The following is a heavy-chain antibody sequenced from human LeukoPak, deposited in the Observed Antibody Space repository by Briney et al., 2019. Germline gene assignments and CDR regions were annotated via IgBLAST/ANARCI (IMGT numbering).Heavy chain of an antibody. J-gene: IGHJ4*02. CDR1: GGSISSGSYY. D-gene: IGHD4-23*01. CDR2: IYTSGST. V-gene: IGHV4-61*02. CDR3: ARLAYGGKTDY. Sequence: SETLSLTCTVSGGSISSGSYYWSWIRQPAGKGLEWIGRIYTSGSTDYNPSLKSRVTISVDTSKNQFSLKLSSVTAADTAVYYCARLAYGGKTDYWGQGTLVTVSS.